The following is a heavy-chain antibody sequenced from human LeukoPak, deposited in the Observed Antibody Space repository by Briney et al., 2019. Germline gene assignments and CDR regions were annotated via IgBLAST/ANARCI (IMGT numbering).Heavy chain of an antibody. CDR2: IGPGGDI. J-gene: IGHJ4*02. Sequence: PGGSLRLSCAASGFSFTAYSMNWVRQAPGRGLEWISYIGPGGDIYYADSVTGRFTVSRDIAKNSLYQQMNGLRVEDTAVYYCARRFDSWGQGTLVTVSS. V-gene: IGHV3-48*01. CDR1: GFSFTAYS. CDR3: ARRFDS.